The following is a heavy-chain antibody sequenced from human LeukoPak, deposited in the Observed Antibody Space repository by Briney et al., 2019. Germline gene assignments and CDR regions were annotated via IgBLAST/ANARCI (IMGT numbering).Heavy chain of an antibody. J-gene: IGHJ5*02. D-gene: IGHD6-13*01. CDR2: ISSSSSYI. CDR3: ARDRGSSWYSTTGWFDP. V-gene: IGHV3-21*01. Sequence: GGSLRLSCAASGFTLSSHGMNWVRQAPGKGLEWVSSISSSSSYIYYADSVKGRFTISRDNAKNSLYLQMNSLRAEDTAVYYCARDRGSSWYSTTGWFDPWGQGTLVTVSS. CDR1: GFTLSSHG.